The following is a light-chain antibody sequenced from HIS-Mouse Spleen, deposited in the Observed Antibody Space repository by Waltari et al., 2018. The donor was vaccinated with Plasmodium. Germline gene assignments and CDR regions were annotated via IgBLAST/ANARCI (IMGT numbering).Light chain of an antibody. V-gene: IGLV3-9*01. J-gene: IGLJ3*02. CDR2: RVS. CDR3: QVWDSSTV. Sequence: SYELTQPLSVSVALGQTARITCGGNNIGSKNVHGYQQKPGQAPGRGIDRVSNRPSGIPERVSGANSGKTATLTISRAQAGEEADYYCQVWDSSTVFGGGTKLTVL. CDR1: NIGSKN.